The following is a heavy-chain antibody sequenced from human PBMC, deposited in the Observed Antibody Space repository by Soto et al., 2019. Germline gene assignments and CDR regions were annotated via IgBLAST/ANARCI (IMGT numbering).Heavy chain of an antibody. CDR1: GFIFSSYA. CDR3: AREDFRQWLDPKTRFAP. Sequence: QVHLVESGGGVVQPGRSLRLSCAASGFIFSSYAMHWVRRAPGKGLEWVAVISYDGNNEYYADSVKGRFTISRDSSKNTLYLQMNSLRVDDTAVYFCAREDFRQWLDPKTRFAPWGQGTLVTVSS. CDR2: ISYDGNNE. D-gene: IGHD6-19*01. V-gene: IGHV3-30*04. J-gene: IGHJ5*02.